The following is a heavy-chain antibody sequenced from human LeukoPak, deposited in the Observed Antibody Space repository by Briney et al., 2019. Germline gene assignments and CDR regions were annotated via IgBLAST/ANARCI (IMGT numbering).Heavy chain of an antibody. CDR2: ISGSGSTI. CDR3: AELGITMIGGV. V-gene: IGHV3-48*03. D-gene: IGHD3-10*02. Sequence: QAGGSLRLSCAASGFTFSSYDMNWVRQAPGKGLEWVSFISGSGSTIYHADSVKGRFTISRDNAKNSVYLQMNSLRAEDTAVYYCAELGITMIGGVWGKGTTVTIPS. CDR1: GFTFSSYD. J-gene: IGHJ6*04.